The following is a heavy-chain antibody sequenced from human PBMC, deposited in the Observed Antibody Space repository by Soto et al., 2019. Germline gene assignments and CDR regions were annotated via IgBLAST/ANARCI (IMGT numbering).Heavy chain of an antibody. J-gene: IGHJ5*02. Sequence: SETLSLTCTVSGGSISSSSYYRVWIRQPPGKGLEWIGSIYYSGTTYYNPSLKSRVTISVDTSKNQFSLKLRSVTAADTAVYYCARQSPDYLGSVGWFDPWGQGTLVTVSS. V-gene: IGHV4-39*01. D-gene: IGHD1-26*01. CDR1: GGSISSSSYY. CDR3: ARQSPDYLGSVGWFDP. CDR2: IYYSGTT.